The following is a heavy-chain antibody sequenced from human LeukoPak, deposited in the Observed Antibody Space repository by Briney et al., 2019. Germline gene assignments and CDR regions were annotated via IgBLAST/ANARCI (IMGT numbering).Heavy chain of an antibody. J-gene: IGHJ4*02. CDR2: INHSGST. V-gene: IGHV4-34*01. CDR3: ARGLYSYGYDLRY. CDR1: GGSFSGYY. Sequence: PSETLSLTCAVYGGSFSGYYWSWIRQPPGKGLEWIGEINHSGSTNYNPSLKSRVTISVDKSKNHSSLKLSFVTAGDTAVYYCARGLYSYGYDLRYWGQGTLVSVS. D-gene: IGHD5-18*01.